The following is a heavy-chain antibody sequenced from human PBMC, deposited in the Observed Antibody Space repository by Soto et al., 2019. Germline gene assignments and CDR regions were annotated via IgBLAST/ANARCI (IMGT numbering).Heavy chain of an antibody. CDR3: VRTSLVVAVATREDF. Sequence: EVQLVESGGGLVQPGESLRLSCAASGVTFSNYWMHWVRQAPGKGLVWVSRIDSDGSRITYADFVKGRFTISRDNAKNTVYLHTNSLTAEDTAVYYCVRTSLVVAVATREDFWGQGTLFTVSS. V-gene: IGHV3-74*01. CDR1: GVTFSNYW. J-gene: IGHJ4*02. CDR2: IDSDGSRI. D-gene: IGHD2-15*01.